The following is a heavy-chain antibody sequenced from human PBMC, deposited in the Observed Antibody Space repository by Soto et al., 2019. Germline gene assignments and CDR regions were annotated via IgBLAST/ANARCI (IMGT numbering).Heavy chain of an antibody. CDR1: GGSISSYY. CDR2: IYSSGST. D-gene: IGHD3-10*01. Sequence: SETLSLTCTVSGGSISSYYWSWIRQPPGKGLEWIGYIYSSGSTNYNPSLKSRVTISIETSKNQFSLNLNSVTAADTAVYYCARRIAGSGMGPWGQGTLVTVSS. CDR3: ARRIAGSGMGP. J-gene: IGHJ5*02. V-gene: IGHV4-59*08.